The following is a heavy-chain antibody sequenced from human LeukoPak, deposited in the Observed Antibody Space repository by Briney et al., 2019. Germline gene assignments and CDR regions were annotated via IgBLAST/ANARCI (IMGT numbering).Heavy chain of an antibody. V-gene: IGHV3-53*01. Sequence: GGSLRLSCAASGLTVSSSYMSWVRQAPGKGLEWVSIIYNDGSTYYADSMKGRFTISRDNSKNTLYLQMNSLRAGDTAVYYCAKKALEYCSGGNCYYPFDYWGQGTLVTVSS. CDR3: AKKALEYCSGGNCYYPFDY. D-gene: IGHD2-15*01. CDR1: GLTVSSSY. CDR2: IYNDGST. J-gene: IGHJ4*02.